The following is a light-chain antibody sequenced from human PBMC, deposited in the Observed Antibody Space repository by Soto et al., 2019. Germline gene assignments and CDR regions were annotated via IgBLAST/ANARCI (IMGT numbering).Light chain of an antibody. Sequence: EIVLTQSPGTLSLSPGERATLSCRASQSVSNSLAWYQQKTGQAPRLLISGASSRATGIPDRFSGSGSETDFTLTISRLEPEDFAVYYCQHYNNWPPWTFGQGTKVDIK. J-gene: IGKJ1*01. CDR1: QSVSNSL. V-gene: IGKV3-20*01. CDR2: GAS. CDR3: QHYNNWPPWT.